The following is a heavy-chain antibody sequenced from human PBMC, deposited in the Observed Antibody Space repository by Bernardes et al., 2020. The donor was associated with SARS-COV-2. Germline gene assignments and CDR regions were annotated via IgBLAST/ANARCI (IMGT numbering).Heavy chain of an antibody. Sequence: GGSLRLSCAASGFTIDDDAMHWVRQAPGKGLEWVAGISWNSGSRWYADSVKGRFTISSDNAKNSLYLQMNSLRAEDTALYYCAKDMGYDSSGPSDWGQGNVVTVSS. CDR2: ISWNSGSR. D-gene: IGHD3-22*01. J-gene: IGHJ4*02. V-gene: IGHV3-9*01. CDR1: GFTIDDDA. CDR3: AKDMGYDSSGPSD.